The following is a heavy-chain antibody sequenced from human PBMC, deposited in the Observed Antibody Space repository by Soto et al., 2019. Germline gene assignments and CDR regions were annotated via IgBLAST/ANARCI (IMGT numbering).Heavy chain of an antibody. V-gene: IGHV4-34*01. CDR2: INHSGST. Sequence: FNTSETLSLTCAVYGGSFSCYYWSWIRQPPGKGLEGIGEINHSGSTNYNPSLKSRVTISVDTSKNQFSLKLSSVTAADTAVYYCARLGDYDSSGTFSYWGQGTLVTVSS. CDR1: GGSFSCYY. CDR3: ARLGDYDSSGTFSY. J-gene: IGHJ4*02. D-gene: IGHD3-22*01.